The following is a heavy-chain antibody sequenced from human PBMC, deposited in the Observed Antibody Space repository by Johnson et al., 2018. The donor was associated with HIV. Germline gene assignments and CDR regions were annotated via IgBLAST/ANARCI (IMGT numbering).Heavy chain of an antibody. CDR2: INWNGGST. CDR3: ARDVGDNWNYEAAFDI. V-gene: IGHV3-20*04. J-gene: IGHJ3*02. Sequence: EVQLVESGGGLVKPGGSLRLSCAASGFTFSSYWMSWVRQAPGKGLEWVSGINWNGGSTGYADSVKGRFTISRDNAKNSLYLQMNSLRAEDTAVYYCARDVGDNWNYEAAFDIWGQGTMVTVSS. CDR1: GFTFSSYW. D-gene: IGHD1-7*01.